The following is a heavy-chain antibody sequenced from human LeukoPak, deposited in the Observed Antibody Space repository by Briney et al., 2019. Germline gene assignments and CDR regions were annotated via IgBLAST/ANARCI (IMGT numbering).Heavy chain of an antibody. V-gene: IGHV1-2*02. Sequence: SVKVSCKASVYTFTGQYMHWVRQAPGQGLEWMGLINPNNGDTKYAQSFLGRVTMTRDTSTTTAYMELSSLRSDDTAVYFCASYTRSISTPPFDYWGQGTLVTVSS. J-gene: IGHJ4*02. D-gene: IGHD3-3*02. CDR2: INPNNGDT. CDR1: VYTFTGQY. CDR3: ASYTRSISTPPFDY.